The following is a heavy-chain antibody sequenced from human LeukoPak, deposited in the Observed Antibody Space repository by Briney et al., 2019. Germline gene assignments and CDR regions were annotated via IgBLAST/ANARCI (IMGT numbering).Heavy chain of an antibody. J-gene: IGHJ3*02. Sequence: SETLSLTCAVYGGSFSGYYWSWIRQPPGKGLEWIGEINHSGSTNYNPSLKSRVTISVDTSKNQFSLKLSSVTAADTAVYYCARDTPTYYYDSSGLSAFDIWGQGTMVTVSS. CDR2: INHSGST. V-gene: IGHV4-34*01. CDR3: ARDTPTYYYDSSGLSAFDI. D-gene: IGHD3-22*01. CDR1: GGSFSGYY.